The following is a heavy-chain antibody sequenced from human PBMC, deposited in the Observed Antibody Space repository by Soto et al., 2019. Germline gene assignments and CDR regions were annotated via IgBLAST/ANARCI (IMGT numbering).Heavy chain of an antibody. V-gene: IGHV1-18*03. CDR2: IGAYNGDT. J-gene: IGHJ4*02. CDR3: ARDLFPRNGPQEGVRL. CDR1: GYTFTSFG. D-gene: IGHD2-8*01. Sequence: QLQLVQSGSEVRKPGASVKVSCKASGYTFTSFGISWVRQAPGQGLEWMGWIGAYNGDTNLAQKFQDRATMTTDTSSNTAYMALRSLRSDDMGVSYCARDLFPRNGPQEGVRLWGQVTLVTVYS.